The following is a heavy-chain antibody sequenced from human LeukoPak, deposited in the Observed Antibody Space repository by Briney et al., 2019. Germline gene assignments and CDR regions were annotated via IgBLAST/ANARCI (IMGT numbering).Heavy chain of an antibody. V-gene: IGHV1-18*01. D-gene: IGHD3-22*01. Sequence: ASVKVSCKASGYTFSNFGISWVRQAPGQGLEWMGWISAYNGNTKYAQKLQGRVTMTTDTSTSTAYMELRSLRSDDTAIYYCARDIYYYDSSAYYYFGYWGQGTLVTVSS. CDR2: ISAYNGNT. CDR3: ARDIYYYDSSAYYYFGY. J-gene: IGHJ4*02. CDR1: GYTFSNFG.